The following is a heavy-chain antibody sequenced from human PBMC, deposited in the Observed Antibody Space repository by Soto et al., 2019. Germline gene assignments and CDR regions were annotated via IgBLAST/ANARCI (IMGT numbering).Heavy chain of an antibody. Sequence: QLQLQESGSELVKPSQTLSPTSAVSGGSISSGGYSWSWIWQPPGKGLQWIGYSYHSGSTYYDSCLTSRVTISVDRSKNQFSLKLSSVAAADTAVYYCARIPSPWGQGTQVTVSS. CDR2: SYHSGST. J-gene: IGHJ5*02. V-gene: IGHV4-30-2*01. CDR1: GGSISSGGYS. CDR3: ARIPSP. D-gene: IGHD2-21*01.